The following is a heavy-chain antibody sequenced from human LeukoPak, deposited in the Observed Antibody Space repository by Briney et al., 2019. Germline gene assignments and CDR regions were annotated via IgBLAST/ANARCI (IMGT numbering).Heavy chain of an antibody. D-gene: IGHD6-13*01. CDR1: GGSISSGSYY. Sequence: SEALSLTCTVSGGSISSGSYYWSWIRQPAGKGLEWIGRIYTSGSTNYNPSLKSRVTISVDTSKNQFSLKLSSVTAADTAVYYCARESGYSSSWYAWWLLGQRFDPWGQGTLVTVSS. CDR2: IYTSGST. CDR3: ARESGYSSSWYAWWLLGQRFDP. V-gene: IGHV4-61*02. J-gene: IGHJ5*02.